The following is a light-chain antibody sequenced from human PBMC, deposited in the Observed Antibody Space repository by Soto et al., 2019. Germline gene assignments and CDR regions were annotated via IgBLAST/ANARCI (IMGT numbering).Light chain of an antibody. Sequence: DIQMTQSPSSVSASVGDRVTITCRASQGVSTWLAWYQQKPGKAPNLLIYTASSLQSGVPSRFSGGGSGTDFTLTINGLQPEDFATYYCQQAASFPITFGQGTRLEIK. CDR1: QGVSTW. CDR3: QQAASFPIT. J-gene: IGKJ5*01. V-gene: IGKV1-12*01. CDR2: TAS.